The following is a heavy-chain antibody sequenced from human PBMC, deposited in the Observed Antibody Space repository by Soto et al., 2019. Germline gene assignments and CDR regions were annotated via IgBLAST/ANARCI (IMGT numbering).Heavy chain of an antibody. CDR1: GFTVSSNF. V-gene: IGHV3-53*02. J-gene: IGHJ5*01. CDR2: IYSCGST. CDR3: VGKWFDF. Sequence: EVQLVETGGGLIQPGGSLRLSCAASGFTVSSNFMNWVRQAPGKGLEWVSVIYSCGSTYYADSVKGRFTISRDNSKNTLYLHMNSLRVEDTAVYYCVGKWFDFWGQGTLVTVSS.